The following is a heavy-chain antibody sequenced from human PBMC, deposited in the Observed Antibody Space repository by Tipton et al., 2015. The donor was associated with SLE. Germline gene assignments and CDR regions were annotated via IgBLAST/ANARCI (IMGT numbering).Heavy chain of an antibody. Sequence: SLRLSCAASGFTFSSYVMHWVRQTPGKGLEWVAVISYDGSNKYYADSVKGRFTISRDNAKSSLYLQMNSLRPEDTAVYYCARDMYDYWGQGTLVAVSS. D-gene: IGHD2-8*01. CDR2: ISYDGSNK. V-gene: IGHV3-30*04. J-gene: IGHJ4*02. CDR3: ARDMYDY. CDR1: GFTFSSYV.